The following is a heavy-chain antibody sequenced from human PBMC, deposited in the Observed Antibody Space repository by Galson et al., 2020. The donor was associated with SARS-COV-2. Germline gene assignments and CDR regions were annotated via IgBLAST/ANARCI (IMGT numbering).Heavy chain of an antibody. Sequence: GESLKISCAASGFTFSDYYMSWIRQAPGKGLEWVSYISSSGDTIYYADSVKGRFTMSRDNAKNSLYLQMNSLRAEDTAVYYCAREVRSSKYDAFDIWGQGTMVPVSS. J-gene: IGHJ3*02. CDR2: ISSSGDTI. CDR1: GFTFSDYY. V-gene: IGHV3-11*04. D-gene: IGHD6-13*01. CDR3: AREVRSSKYDAFDI.